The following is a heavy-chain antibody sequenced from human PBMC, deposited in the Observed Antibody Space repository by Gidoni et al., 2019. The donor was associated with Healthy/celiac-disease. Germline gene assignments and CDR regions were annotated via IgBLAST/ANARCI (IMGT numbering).Heavy chain of an antibody. CDR3: ARDQPRAPRYYYGSGSYYNGFDY. D-gene: IGHD3-10*01. V-gene: IGHV4-4*02. CDR2: IYHSGST. Sequence: QVQLQESGPGLVKPSGTLSLTCAVSGGSISSSNWWSWVRQPPGKGLEWIGEIYHSGSTNYNPSLKSRVTISVDKSKNQFSLKLSSVTAADTAVYYCARDQPRAPRYYYGSGSYYNGFDYWGQGTLVTVSS. CDR1: GGSISSSNW. J-gene: IGHJ4*02.